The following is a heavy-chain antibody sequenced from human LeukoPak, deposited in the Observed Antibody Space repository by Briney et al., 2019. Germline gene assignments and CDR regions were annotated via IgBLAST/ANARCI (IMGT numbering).Heavy chain of an antibody. D-gene: IGHD4-17*01. CDR2: IYYSGST. CDR3: ARLATTVTTNWYFDL. Sequence: SETLSLTCTVSGGSISSYYWSWIRQPPGKGLEWIGYIYYSGSTNYNPSLKSRVTISVDTSKNQFSLKLSSVTAADTAVYYCARLATTVTTNWYFDLWGRGTLVAVSS. CDR1: GGSISSYY. J-gene: IGHJ2*01. V-gene: IGHV4-59*08.